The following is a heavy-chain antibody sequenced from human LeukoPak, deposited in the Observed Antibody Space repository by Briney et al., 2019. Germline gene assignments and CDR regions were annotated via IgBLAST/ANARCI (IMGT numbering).Heavy chain of an antibody. V-gene: IGHV3-74*01. J-gene: IGHJ5*02. CDR2: INSDGSST. CDR1: GFTFSSYW. Sequence: GGSLRLSCAASGFTFSSYWMHWVRQAPGKGLVWVSRINSDGSSTSYADSVKGRFTISRDNAKNSLYLQVNSLRAEDTAVYYCARDLGYSGYVRVWFDPWGQGTLVTVSS. CDR3: ARDLGYSGYVRVWFDP. D-gene: IGHD5-12*01.